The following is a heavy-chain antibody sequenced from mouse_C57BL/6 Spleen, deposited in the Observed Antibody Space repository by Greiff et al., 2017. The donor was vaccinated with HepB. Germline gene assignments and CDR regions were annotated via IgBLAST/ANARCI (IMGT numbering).Heavy chain of an antibody. D-gene: IGHD2-4*01. J-gene: IGHJ3*01. Sequence: EVQLQQSGPELVKPGASVKIPCKASGYTFTDYNMDWVKQSHGKSLEWIGDINPNNGGTIYNQKFKGKATLTVDKSSSTAYMELRSLTSEETAVYYWARSRDGYDYDAFAYWGQGTLVTVSA. V-gene: IGHV1-18*01. CDR2: INPNNGGT. CDR3: ARSRDGYDYDAFAY. CDR1: GYTFTDYN.